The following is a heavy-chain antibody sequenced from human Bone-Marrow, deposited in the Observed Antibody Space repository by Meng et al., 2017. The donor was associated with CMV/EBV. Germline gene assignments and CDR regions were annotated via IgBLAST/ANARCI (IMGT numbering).Heavy chain of an antibody. CDR3: AKGSWELGDY. D-gene: IGHD1-26*01. J-gene: IGHJ4*02. V-gene: IGHV3-23*01. CDR1: GFTFSSYA. CDR2: ISGSGGST. Sequence: GESLKISCAASGFTFSSYAMSWVRQAPGKGLEWVSAISGSGGSTYYADSVKGRFTISRDNSKNTLYLQMNSLRAEDTAVYYCAKGSWELGDYWGQGTLVNVSS.